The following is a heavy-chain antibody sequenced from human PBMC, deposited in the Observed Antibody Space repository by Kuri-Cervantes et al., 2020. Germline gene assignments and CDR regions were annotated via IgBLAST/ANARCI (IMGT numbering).Heavy chain of an antibody. CDR1: GFTFSSYW. CDR3: ARDRLRGTSCMGY. J-gene: IGHJ4*02. CDR2: IKQDGSEK. D-gene: IGHD2-2*01. V-gene: IGHV3-7*03. Sequence: GESLKISCAASGFTFSSYWMSWVRQAPGKGLEWVANIKQDGSEKYYVDSVKGRFTISRDNAKNSLYLQMNSLRAEDTAVYYCARDRLRGTSCMGYWGQGTLVTVSS.